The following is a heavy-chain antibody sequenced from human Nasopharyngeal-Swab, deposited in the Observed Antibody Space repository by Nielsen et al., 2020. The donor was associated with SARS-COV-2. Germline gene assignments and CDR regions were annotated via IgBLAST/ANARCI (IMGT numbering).Heavy chain of an antibody. Sequence: ASVKVSCKASGYTFTGYYMHWVRQAPGQGLEWMGWINPNSGGTNYAQKFQGRVTMTRDTSISTAYMELSRLRSDDTAVYYCARDPTSVAGTGDYYYGIDVWGQGTTVTVSS. CDR3: ARDPTSVAGTGDYYYGIDV. V-gene: IGHV1-2*02. CDR2: INPNSGGT. D-gene: IGHD6-19*01. J-gene: IGHJ6*02. CDR1: GYTFTGYY.